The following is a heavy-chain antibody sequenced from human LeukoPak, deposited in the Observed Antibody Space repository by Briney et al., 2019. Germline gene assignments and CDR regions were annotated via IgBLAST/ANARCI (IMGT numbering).Heavy chain of an antibody. Sequence: PSETLSLTCTVSGGSISSGSYYWSWIRQPAGKGLEWIGRIYTSGSTNYNPSLKSRVTISVDTSKNQFSLKLSSVTAADTAVYYCAREASGQEITQFDYWGQGTLVTVSS. J-gene: IGHJ4*02. CDR2: IYTSGST. D-gene: IGHD5-12*01. V-gene: IGHV4-61*02. CDR1: GGSISSGSYY. CDR3: AREASGQEITQFDY.